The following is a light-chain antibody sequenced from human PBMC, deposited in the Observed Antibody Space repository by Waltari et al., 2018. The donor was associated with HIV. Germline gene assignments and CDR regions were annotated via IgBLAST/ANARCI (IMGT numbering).Light chain of an antibody. Sequence: HSALTQPASVSGSPGPSITISCTGTSSDIGNYNLVSWYQQHPGKAPKLIIYEGIKRPSGVSNRISGAKSANTAALTISGLQAEDEADYYCCSYGGSSNWLFGGGTKLTVL. CDR1: SSDIGNYNL. J-gene: IGLJ2*01. CDR3: CSYGGSSNWL. V-gene: IGLV2-23*01. CDR2: EGI.